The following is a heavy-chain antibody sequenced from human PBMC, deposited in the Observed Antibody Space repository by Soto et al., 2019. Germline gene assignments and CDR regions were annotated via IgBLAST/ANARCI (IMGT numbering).Heavy chain of an antibody. CDR2: ISGSGGST. D-gene: IGHD2-15*01. CDR1: GFTFSSYA. CDR3: ARDPFCSGGNCYRNL. V-gene: IGHV3-23*01. Sequence: GGSLRLSCAASGFTFSSYAMSWVRQAPGKGLEWVSAISGSGGSTYYADSVKGRFTISRDNSKNSVYLQMDSVRAEDTAVYYCARDPFCSGGNCYRNLWGQGTLVTVSS. J-gene: IGHJ4*02.